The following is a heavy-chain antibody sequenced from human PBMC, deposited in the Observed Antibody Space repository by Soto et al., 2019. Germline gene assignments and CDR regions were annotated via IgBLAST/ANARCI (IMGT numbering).Heavy chain of an antibody. CDR1: GGSISSSSYY. CDR2: IYSSGST. Sequence: PSETLSLTGTVSGGSISSSSYYWGWIRQPPGKGREWIGSIYSSGSTYYTPSLKSRVTISVETSKNQFYLKLSSVTAADTAVYYCARHGGSEATGTTSWYYYYGMDVWGQGTTVTVSS. CDR3: ARHGGSEATGTTSWYYYYGMDV. V-gene: IGHV4-39*01. D-gene: IGHD1-7*01. J-gene: IGHJ6*02.